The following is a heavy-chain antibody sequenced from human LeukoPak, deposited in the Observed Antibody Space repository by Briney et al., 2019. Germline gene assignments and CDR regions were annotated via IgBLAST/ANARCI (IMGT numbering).Heavy chain of an antibody. CDR1: GYTFTSYD. CDR3: ARETFGS. CDR2: MNPNSGNT. V-gene: IGHV1-8*03. Sequence: ASVKVSCKASGYTFTSYDINWVRQATGQGLEWMGYMNPNSGNTAYAQKFQGRLTITKNTSISTAYMDLSSLTSDDTAVYYCARETFGSWGQGTRVTVSS. J-gene: IGHJ4*02.